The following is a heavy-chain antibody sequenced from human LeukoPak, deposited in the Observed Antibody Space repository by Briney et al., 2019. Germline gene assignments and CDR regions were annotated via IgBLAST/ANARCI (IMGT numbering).Heavy chain of an antibody. CDR1: GGTFSSYA. CDR3: ARADSSWPLFDY. V-gene: IGHV1-69*04. D-gene: IGHD6-13*01. CDR2: IIPILGIA. Sequence: SVKVSCKASGGTFSSYAISWVRQAPGQGLEWTGRIIPILGIANYAQKFQGRVTITADKSTSTAYMELSSLRSEDTAVYYCARADSSWPLFDYWGQGTLVTVSS. J-gene: IGHJ4*02.